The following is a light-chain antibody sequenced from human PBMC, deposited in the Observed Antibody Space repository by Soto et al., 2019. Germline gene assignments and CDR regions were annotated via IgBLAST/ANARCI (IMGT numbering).Light chain of an antibody. CDR2: EVN. CDR3: SSYAGSNIHYV. J-gene: IGLJ1*01. CDR1: SSDVGGYNY. V-gene: IGLV2-8*01. Sequence: QSALTQPPSASGSPGQSVTISCTGTSSDVGGYNYVSWYQQHPGKAPKLMIYEVNKRPSGVPDRFSGSKSGNTASLTVSGLQAGDEVDYYCSSYAGSNIHYVFGTGTKLTVL.